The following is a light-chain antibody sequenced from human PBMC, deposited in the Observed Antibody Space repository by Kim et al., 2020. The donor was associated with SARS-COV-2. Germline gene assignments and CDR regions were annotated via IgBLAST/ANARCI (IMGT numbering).Light chain of an antibody. CDR1: QSISIW. CDR2: KAS. J-gene: IGKJ2*01. CDR3: QQYKSYST. V-gene: IGKV1-5*03. Sequence: DIQMAQSASTLSASVGDRVTITCRTSQSISIWLAWYQQKEGKAPKLLIYKASNLESGVPSRFSGRGSGTEFNLTISSLQLDDFATYYCQQYKSYSTFGQGTKLEI.